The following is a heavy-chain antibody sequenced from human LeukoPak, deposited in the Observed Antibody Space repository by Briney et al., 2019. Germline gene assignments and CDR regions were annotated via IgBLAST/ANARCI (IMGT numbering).Heavy chain of an antibody. CDR3: ATYGSGSYYRKVFDY. J-gene: IGHJ4*02. CDR1: GFTFSSYA. V-gene: IGHV3-23*01. D-gene: IGHD3-10*01. CDR2: TTTSGVTT. Sequence: HPGGPLRLSCAASGFTFSSYAMSWVRQAPGKGLEWVSGTTTSGVTTYYADSVKGRLTISRDNSKSTLYLQMNSLRAEDTAVYYCATYGSGSYYRKVFDYWGQGTLVTVSS.